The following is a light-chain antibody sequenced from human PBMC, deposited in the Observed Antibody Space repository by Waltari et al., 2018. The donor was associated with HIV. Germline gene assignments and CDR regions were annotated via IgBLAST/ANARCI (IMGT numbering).Light chain of an antibody. Sequence: QSALTQTRSVSGSPGQSVTLTCTGTSSDVGGYNYVSWYQQHPGKAPKLIIYDVTKRPSGVPDRFTGSKSGDTASLTMSGLQAEDEADYYCCSYAGSKTYVFGTGTKVTVL. CDR1: SSDVGGYNY. CDR3: CSYAGSKTYV. V-gene: IGLV2-11*01. J-gene: IGLJ1*01. CDR2: DVT.